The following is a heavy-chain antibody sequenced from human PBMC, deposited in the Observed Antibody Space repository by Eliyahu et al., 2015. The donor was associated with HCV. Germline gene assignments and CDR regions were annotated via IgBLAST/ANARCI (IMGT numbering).Heavy chain of an antibody. V-gene: IGHV3-15*01. Sequence: EVQLVESGGGLVKPGGSLRLXXAASGFTFNNAWMNWVRQAPGKGLEWVGRLKSKTDGGSIDYAAPVKGRFIISRDDSKHTLSLQMNSLKSEDTAVYYCTTEATKVTQFDYWGQGTLVTVSS. J-gene: IGHJ4*02. CDR1: GFTFNNAW. CDR2: LKSKTDGGSI. CDR3: TTEATKVTQFDY. D-gene: IGHD2-21*02.